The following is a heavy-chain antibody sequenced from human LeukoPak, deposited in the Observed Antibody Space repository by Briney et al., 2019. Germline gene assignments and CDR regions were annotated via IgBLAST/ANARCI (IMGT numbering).Heavy chain of an antibody. V-gene: IGHV3-15*01. CDR1: GFTFSNTW. CDR3: TTTEWPDFDY. D-gene: IGHD3-3*01. J-gene: IGHJ4*02. Sequence: GGSLRLSCAASGFTFSNTWMSWVRQAPGKGLEWVGRIKSKTNGGTTDYAAPVKGRFTISRDDSKNTLYLQMSSLKTEDTAVYYCTTTEWPDFDYWGQGTLVTVSS. CDR2: IKSKTNGGTT.